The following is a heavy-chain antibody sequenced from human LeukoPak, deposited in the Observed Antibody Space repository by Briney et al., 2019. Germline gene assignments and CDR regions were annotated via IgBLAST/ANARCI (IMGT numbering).Heavy chain of an antibody. CDR1: GYTFSSYG. CDR3: ARSFIAVAATAYDY. V-gene: IGHV1-18*04. J-gene: IGHJ4*02. Sequence: ASVKVSCKASGYTFSSYGIGWVRQAPGQRPEWLGWISAFNGNSNYALKFQGRVTVTTDTSTNTAYMELRSLRSDDTAVYYCARSFIAVAATAYDYWGQGTLVTVSS. CDR2: ISAFNGNS. D-gene: IGHD6-19*01.